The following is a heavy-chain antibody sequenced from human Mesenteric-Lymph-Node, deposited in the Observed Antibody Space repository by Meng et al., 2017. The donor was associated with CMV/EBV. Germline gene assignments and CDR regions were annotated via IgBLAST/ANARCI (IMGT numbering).Heavy chain of an antibody. J-gene: IGHJ4*02. CDR3: ARVGSSWHLYYFDY. D-gene: IGHD6-13*01. Sequence: GGSLRLSCAASGFTFSSYSMNWVRQAPGKGLEWVSSISSSSSYIYYADSVKGRFTISRDNAKNSLYLQMNSLRAEDTAVYYCARVGSSWHLYYFDYWGQGTLVTVSS. CDR2: ISSSSSYI. CDR1: GFTFSSYS. V-gene: IGHV3-21*01.